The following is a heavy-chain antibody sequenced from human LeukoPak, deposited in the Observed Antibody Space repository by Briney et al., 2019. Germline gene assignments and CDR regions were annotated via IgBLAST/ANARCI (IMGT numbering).Heavy chain of an antibody. Sequence: ASVKVSCKASGYTFTGYYMHWVRQAPGQGLEWMGWINPNSGGTNYAQKFQGRVTMTRDTSISTAYMELSRLRSDDTAVYYCAILFYSNYVRKPDYWGQGTLVTVSS. CDR1: GYTFTGYY. CDR3: AILFYSNYVRKPDY. V-gene: IGHV1-2*02. CDR2: INPNSGGT. J-gene: IGHJ4*02. D-gene: IGHD4-11*01.